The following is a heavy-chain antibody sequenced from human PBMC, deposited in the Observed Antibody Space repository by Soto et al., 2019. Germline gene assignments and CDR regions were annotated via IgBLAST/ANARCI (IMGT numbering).Heavy chain of an antibody. CDR3: ARESSSPYYYYYGMDV. CDR2: VIPKASQA. CDR1: GGTFSSYA. Sequence: QVQLVQSGAEVKKPGSSVTVSCTASGGTFSSYAVSWVRQTPGQGLDWMGVVIPKASQAKYAPKLQGRVTITADYSTAYMEVRSLRSDDTAVYYCARESSSPYYYYYGMDVWGQGTSVIVSS. D-gene: IGHD6-6*01. V-gene: IGHV1-69*01. J-gene: IGHJ6*02.